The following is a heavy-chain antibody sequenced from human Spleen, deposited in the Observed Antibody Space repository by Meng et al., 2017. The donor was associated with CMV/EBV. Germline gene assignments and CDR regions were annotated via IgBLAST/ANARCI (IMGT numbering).Heavy chain of an antibody. V-gene: IGHV1-18*01. D-gene: IGHD3-22*01. CDR1: HTFMNYG. Sequence: HTFMNYGISWVRQAPGQGLEWMGWISAYNGNTNYAQKFQGRVTMTTDTSTSTVYMELRSLRSDDTAVYCCAREGNYYDSSGYYWFDPWGQGTLVTVSS. CDR3: AREGNYYDSSGYYWFDP. CDR2: ISAYNGNT. J-gene: IGHJ5*02.